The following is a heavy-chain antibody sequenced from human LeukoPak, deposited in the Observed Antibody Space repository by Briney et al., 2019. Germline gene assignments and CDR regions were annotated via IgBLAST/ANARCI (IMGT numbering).Heavy chain of an antibody. CDR1: GFTFSSYA. D-gene: IGHD3-22*01. CDR3: ARDYYDSSGPPTD. J-gene: IGHJ4*02. CDR2: ISYDGSNK. Sequence: SGGSLRLSCAASGFTFSSYAMHWVRQAPGKGLEWVAVISYDGSNKYYADSVKGRFTISRDNPKNTLYLQMNSLRAEDTAVYYCARDYYDSSGPPTDWGQGTLVTVSS. V-gene: IGHV3-30-3*01.